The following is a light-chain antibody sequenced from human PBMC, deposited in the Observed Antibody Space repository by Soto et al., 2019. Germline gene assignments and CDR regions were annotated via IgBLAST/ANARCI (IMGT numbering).Light chain of an antibody. V-gene: IGKV3-20*01. J-gene: IGKJ1*01. CDR2: GAS. CDR3: QQYGSSPWT. CDR1: QSVSNN. Sequence: EIVMTQSPATLSVSPGERATLSCRASQSVSNNLAWYQQKSGQAPRLLIYGASSRATGIPDRFSGSGSGTDFTLTISRLEPEDFAVYYCQQYGSSPWTFGQGTKVDIK.